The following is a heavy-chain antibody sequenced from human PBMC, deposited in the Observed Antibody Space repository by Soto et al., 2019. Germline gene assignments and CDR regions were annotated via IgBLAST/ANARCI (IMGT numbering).Heavy chain of an antibody. Sequence: EVQLVESGGGLVQPGGSLRLSCAASGFTFSSYWMSWVRQAPGKGLEWVANIKQDGSEKYYVDSVKGRFTISRDNAKNSLYLQMNSLRAEDTAVYYCARDSPLLLGWGPTYFDYWGQGTLVTVSS. CDR3: ARDSPLLLGWGPTYFDY. CDR1: GFTFSSYW. J-gene: IGHJ4*02. V-gene: IGHV3-7*01. D-gene: IGHD3-10*01. CDR2: IKQDGSEK.